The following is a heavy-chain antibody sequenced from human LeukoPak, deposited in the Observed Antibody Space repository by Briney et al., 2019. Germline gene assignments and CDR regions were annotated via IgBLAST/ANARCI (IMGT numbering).Heavy chain of an antibody. V-gene: IGHV3-30*18. CDR3: AKGRHFYGSGSYLDY. Sequence: GGSLRLSCAASGFTFNSYGMHWVRQAPGKGLEWGAVISHDGSNKYYADSVKGRFTISRDNSKNTLYLQMNSLRAEDTAAYYCAKGRHFYGSGSYLDYWGQGTLVTVSS. CDR1: GFTFNSYG. J-gene: IGHJ4*02. D-gene: IGHD3-10*01. CDR2: ISHDGSNK.